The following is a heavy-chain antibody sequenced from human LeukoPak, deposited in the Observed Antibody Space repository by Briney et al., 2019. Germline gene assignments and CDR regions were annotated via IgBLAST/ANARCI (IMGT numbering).Heavy chain of an antibody. D-gene: IGHD6-6*01. V-gene: IGHV3-30-3*01. J-gene: IGHJ3*02. Sequence: GGSLRLSCAASGFTFSSYAMHWVRQAPGKGLEWVAVISYDGSNKYYADSVKGRFTISRDNCKNTLYLQMNSLRAEDTAVYYCARARGEYSSSPDAFDIWGQGTMVTVSS. CDR1: GFTFSSYA. CDR3: ARARGEYSSSPDAFDI. CDR2: ISYDGSNK.